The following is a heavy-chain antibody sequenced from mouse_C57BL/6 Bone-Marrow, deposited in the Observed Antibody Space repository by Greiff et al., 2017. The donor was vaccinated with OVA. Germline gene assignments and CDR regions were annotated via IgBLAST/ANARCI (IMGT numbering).Heavy chain of an antibody. CDR2: FDPENGDT. CDR3: TSYGNCDY. D-gene: IGHD2-1*01. CDR1: GFNIKDDY. J-gene: IGHJ2*01. Sequence: VQLQQSGAELVRPGASVKLSCTASGFNIKDDYMHWVKQRPEQGLEWIGWFDPENGDTEYASKFQGKATITADTSSNTAYLQLSSLTSEDTAVYYCTSYGNCDYWGQGTTLTVSS. V-gene: IGHV14-4*01.